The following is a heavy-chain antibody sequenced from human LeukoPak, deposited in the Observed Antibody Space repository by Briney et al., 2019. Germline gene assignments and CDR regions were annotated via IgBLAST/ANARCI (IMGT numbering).Heavy chain of an antibody. D-gene: IGHD2-2*02. J-gene: IGHJ4*02. Sequence: GESLKISLKGSGYSFTSYWIGWVRQMPGKGRGGWGIIYPGDSDTTYSPSFEGQVTIPAAKPISPAYLTWSSLKASDTAMYYCARFARAVVPAAIFDWGQGTLVTVSS. CDR2: IYPGDSDT. CDR1: GYSFTSYW. V-gene: IGHV5-51*04. CDR3: ARFARAVVPAAIFD.